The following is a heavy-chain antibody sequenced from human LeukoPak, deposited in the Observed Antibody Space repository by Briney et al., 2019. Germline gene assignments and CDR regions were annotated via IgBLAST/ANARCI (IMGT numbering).Heavy chain of an antibody. CDR1: GFTFSSYW. D-gene: IGHD6-13*01. CDR3: ARLYSSSWYNDFDY. V-gene: IGHV3-7*01. Sequence: GGSLRLSCAASGFTFSSYWMSWVRQAPGKGLEWVANIKQDGSEKYYVDSVKGRFTISRDNAENSLYLQMNSLRAEDTAVYYCARLYSSSWYNDFDYWGQGTLVTVSS. J-gene: IGHJ4*02. CDR2: IKQDGSEK.